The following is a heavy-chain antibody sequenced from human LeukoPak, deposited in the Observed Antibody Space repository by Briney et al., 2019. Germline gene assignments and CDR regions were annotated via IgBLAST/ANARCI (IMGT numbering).Heavy chain of an antibody. Sequence: SETLSLTCAVYGGSFSGYYWSWIRQPPGKRVEWIGQIIHSGSTIYNPSLKSRVTISVDTSKNQFSLKVRSVTAADTAVYYCAKYNSSSWYYFDCWGQGTLVTVSS. V-gene: IGHV4-34*12. CDR3: AKYNSSSWYYFDC. J-gene: IGHJ4*02. D-gene: IGHD6-13*01. CDR1: GGSFSGYY. CDR2: IIHSGST.